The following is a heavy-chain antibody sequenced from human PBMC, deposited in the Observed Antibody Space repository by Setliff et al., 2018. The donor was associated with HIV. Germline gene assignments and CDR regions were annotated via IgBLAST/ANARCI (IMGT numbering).Heavy chain of an antibody. CDR1: DYTFTSYG. CDR2: IYPGDFDT. V-gene: IGHV5-51*01. J-gene: IGHJ6*02. CDR3: ASSITVAGGRSFYYYAMDV. Sequence: GESLKISCRASDYTFTSYGIAWVRQRPGKGLEWMGIIYPGDFDTRYSPSFEGQVVISADKSISTAYLQWSSLKASDTAMYYCASSITVAGGRSFYYYAMDVWGQGTTVTVSS. D-gene: IGHD1-20*01.